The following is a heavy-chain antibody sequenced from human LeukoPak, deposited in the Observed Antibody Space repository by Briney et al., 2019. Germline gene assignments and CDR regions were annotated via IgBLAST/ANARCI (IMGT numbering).Heavy chain of an antibody. D-gene: IGHD3-16*01. CDR3: ARVTGGQSYYFDY. CDR1: GGSISSSSNY. J-gene: IGHJ4*02. CDR2: IYYSGST. Sequence: PSETLSLTCTVSGGSISSSSNYWGWIRQPPGKGLDWIGSIYYSGSTYYNPSLRSRVTISVDTSKNQFSLKLSSVTAADTAVYYCARVTGGQSYYFDYWGQGTLVTVSS. V-gene: IGHV4-39*07.